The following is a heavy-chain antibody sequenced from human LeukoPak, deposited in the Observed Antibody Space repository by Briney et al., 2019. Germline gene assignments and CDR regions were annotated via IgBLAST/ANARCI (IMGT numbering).Heavy chain of an antibody. CDR1: GGSISSYY. V-gene: IGHV4-59*01. CDR3: ARYTFGGVFDY. CDR2: IYYSGNT. D-gene: IGHD3-16*01. Sequence: SETLSLTCTVSGGSISSYYWSWIRQPPWKGLEWIGYIYYSGNTNYNPSLKSRVTISVDTSKNQFSLKLSSVTAADTAVYYCARYTFGGVFDYWGQGTLVTVSS. J-gene: IGHJ4*02.